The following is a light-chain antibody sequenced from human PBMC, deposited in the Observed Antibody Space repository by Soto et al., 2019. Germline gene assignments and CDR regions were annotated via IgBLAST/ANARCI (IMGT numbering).Light chain of an antibody. V-gene: IGKV1-5*01. CDR3: QQYNSYPST. Sequence: DLQMPQSPSTLAASLGARGAITYRASQSISSWLAWYQQKPGKAPKXXIYDASSLESGVPSRFSGSGSGTEFTLTISSLQPDDFATHYCQQYNSYPSTFGQGTRLEIK. CDR1: QSISSW. CDR2: DAS. J-gene: IGKJ5*01.